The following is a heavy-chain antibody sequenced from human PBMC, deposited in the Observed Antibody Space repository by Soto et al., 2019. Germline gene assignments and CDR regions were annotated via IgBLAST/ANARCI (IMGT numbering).Heavy chain of an antibody. CDR3: ARGLVWRAFDI. Sequence: SETLSLTCAVYGGSFSGYYWSWIRQPPGKGLEWIGEINHSGSTNYNPSLKSRVTISVDTSKNQFSLKLSSVTAADTAVYYCARGLVWRAFDIWGQGTMVTVSS. CDR1: GGSFSGYY. CDR2: INHSGST. D-gene: IGHD2-8*01. V-gene: IGHV4-34*01. J-gene: IGHJ3*02.